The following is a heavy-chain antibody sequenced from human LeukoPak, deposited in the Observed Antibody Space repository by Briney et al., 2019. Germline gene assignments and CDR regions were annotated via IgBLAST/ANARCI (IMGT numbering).Heavy chain of an antibody. CDR3: ARRTGEGAFDI. J-gene: IGHJ3*02. CDR1: GGSLSTYF. D-gene: IGHD3-16*01. CDR2: IYYSGTT. Sequence: SETLSLTCPVSGGSLSTYFWTWIRQPPGKGLEWIGYIYYSGTTNYHPSLESRVTISVDTSKNQFSLKLNSVTAADTAVYYCARRTGEGAFDIWGQGTMVTVSS. V-gene: IGHV4-59*08.